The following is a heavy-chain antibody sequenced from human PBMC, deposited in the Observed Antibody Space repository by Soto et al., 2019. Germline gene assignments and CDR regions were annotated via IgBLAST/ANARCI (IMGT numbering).Heavy chain of an antibody. CDR2: IYWNDDK. V-gene: IGHV2-5*01. J-gene: IGHJ4*02. CDR3: ARTLPQDIYYYDSSGYVHFDY. D-gene: IGHD3-22*01. Sequence: ESGPTLVNPTQTLTLTCTFSGFSLSTSGVGVGWIRQPPGKALECLAFIYWNDDKRYSPFLKSRLTITKDTSKNQVVLTMTNMDPVDTATYYCARTLPQDIYYYDSSGYVHFDYWGQGTLVTVSS. CDR1: GFSLSTSGVG.